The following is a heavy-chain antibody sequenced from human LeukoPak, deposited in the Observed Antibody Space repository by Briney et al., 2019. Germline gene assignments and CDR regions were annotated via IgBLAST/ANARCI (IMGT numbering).Heavy chain of an antibody. Sequence: SETLSLTCTVSGGSISSYYWSWIRQPAGKGLEWIGRISTSGSTNYNPSLKSRVTMSVDTSKNQFSLKLSSVTAADTAVYYCAREEEGYDSSGYYSVFDYWGQGTLVTVSS. J-gene: IGHJ4*02. CDR2: ISTSGST. CDR1: GGSISSYY. D-gene: IGHD3-22*01. CDR3: AREEEGYDSSGYYSVFDY. V-gene: IGHV4-4*07.